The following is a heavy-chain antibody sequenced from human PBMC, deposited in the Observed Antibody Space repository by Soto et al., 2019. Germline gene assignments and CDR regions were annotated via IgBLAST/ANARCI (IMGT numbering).Heavy chain of an antibody. CDR3: ARLDGGSGYYYFDY. CDR1: GFTFSSYS. CDR2: ISSSSSTI. D-gene: IGHD3-22*01. V-gene: IGHV3-48*02. Sequence: GGSLRLSCAASGFTFSSYSMNWVRQAPGKGLEWVSYISSSSSTIYYADSVKGRFTISRDNAKNSLYLQMNSLRDEDTAVYYCARLDGGSGYYYFDYWGQGTLVTVSS. J-gene: IGHJ4*02.